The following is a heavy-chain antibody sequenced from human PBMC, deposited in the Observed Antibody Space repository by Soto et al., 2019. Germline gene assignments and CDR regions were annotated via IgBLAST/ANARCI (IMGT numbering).Heavy chain of an antibody. D-gene: IGHD3-3*01. V-gene: IGHV5-10-1*01. J-gene: IGHJ6*02. CDR3: ESRSGGYYSYYGMDV. CDR2: IDPSDSYT. Sequence: GESLKISCKGSGYSFTSYWISWVRQMPGKGLEWVGRIDPSDSYTNYSPSFQGHVTISADKSISTAYLQWSSLKASDTAMYYGESRSGGYYSYYGMDVWGQGPTVTVYS. CDR1: GYSFTSYW.